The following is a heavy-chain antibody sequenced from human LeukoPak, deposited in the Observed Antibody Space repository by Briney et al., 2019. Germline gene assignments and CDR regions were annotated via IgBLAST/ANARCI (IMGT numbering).Heavy chain of an antibody. CDR3: ATVRSSGYYVRESEWFDP. V-gene: IGHV1-24*01. CDR2: FDPEDGET. D-gene: IGHD3-22*01. CDR1: GYTLTELS. J-gene: IGHJ5*02. Sequence: GASVTVSFTGSGYTLTELSMHWVRQAPGRGREWMGGFDPEDGETIYAQKFQGRVTMTEDTSTDTAYMELSSLRSEDTAVYYCATVRSSGYYVRESEWFDPWGQGTLVTVSS.